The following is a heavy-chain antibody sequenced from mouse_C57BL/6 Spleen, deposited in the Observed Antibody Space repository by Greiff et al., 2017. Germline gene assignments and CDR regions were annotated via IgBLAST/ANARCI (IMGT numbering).Heavy chain of an antibody. V-gene: IGHV1-63*01. CDR1: GYTFTNYW. Sequence: QVHVKQSGAELVRPGTSVKMSCKASGYTFTNYWIGWAKQRPGHGLEWIGDIYPGGGYTNYNEKFKGKATLTADKSSSTAYMQFSRLTSEDSALYYCARSEVLGGHYGPFAYWGQGTLVTVSA. J-gene: IGHJ3*01. D-gene: IGHD1-1*01. CDR2: IYPGGGYT. CDR3: ARSEVLGGHYGPFAY.